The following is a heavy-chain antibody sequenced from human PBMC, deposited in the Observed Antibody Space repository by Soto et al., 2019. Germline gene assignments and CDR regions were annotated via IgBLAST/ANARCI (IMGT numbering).Heavy chain of an antibody. D-gene: IGHD2-2*01. CDR1: GFNFSSYG. CDR3: ACGCSNTKCRFDY. V-gene: IGHV3-33*01. Sequence: QVQLVESGGGVVQPGRSLRLSCVVSGFNFSSYGMHWVRQAPGKGLEWVAVIWLDGDKKYYSDFVKGRFTISRDNSKNTLYLQMNSLRAEDTAVYYCACGCSNTKCRFDYWGQGTLVTVSS. CDR2: IWLDGDKK. J-gene: IGHJ4*02.